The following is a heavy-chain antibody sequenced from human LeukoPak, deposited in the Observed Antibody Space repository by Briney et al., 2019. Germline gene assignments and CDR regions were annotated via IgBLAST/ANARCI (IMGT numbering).Heavy chain of an antibody. Sequence: PGGSLRLSCAASGFTFSSYVMHWVRQAPGKGLEWVAVISYDGSNKYYADSVKGRFTISRDNSKNTLYLQMNSLRAEDTAVYYCAKDLGDYGDGGLDYWGQGTLVTVSS. D-gene: IGHD4-17*01. CDR3: AKDLGDYGDGGLDY. CDR1: GFTFSSYV. V-gene: IGHV3-30*18. J-gene: IGHJ4*02. CDR2: ISYDGSNK.